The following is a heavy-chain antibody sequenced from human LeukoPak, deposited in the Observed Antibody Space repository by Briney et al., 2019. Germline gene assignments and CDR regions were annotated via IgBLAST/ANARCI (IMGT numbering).Heavy chain of an antibody. CDR2: INHSGST. J-gene: IGHJ6*04. CDR1: GGSFSGYY. V-gene: IGHV4-34*01. CDR3: ARGRYCSSTSCYGSYYYYYGMDV. D-gene: IGHD2-2*01. Sequence: SETLSLTCAVYGGSFSGYYWSWIRQPPGKGLEWIGEINHSGSTNYNPSLKSRVTISVDTSKNQFSLKLSSVTAADTAVYYCARGRYCSSTSCYGSYYYYYGMDVWGKGTTVAVSS.